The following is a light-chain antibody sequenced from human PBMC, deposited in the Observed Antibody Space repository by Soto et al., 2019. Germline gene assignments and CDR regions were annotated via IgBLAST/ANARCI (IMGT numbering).Light chain of an antibody. J-gene: IGKJ1*01. CDR2: DAS. CDR3: QHYGRSPPSWT. CDR1: QSVSSNY. V-gene: IGKV3-20*01. Sequence: EIVLTQSPGTLSLSPGERATLSCRASQSVSSNYLAWYQQKPGQPPRLLISDASSRATGIPDRFSGSGSGTDFTLPISGLEPEYFAVYYCQHYGRSPPSWTFGQGTKVEIK.